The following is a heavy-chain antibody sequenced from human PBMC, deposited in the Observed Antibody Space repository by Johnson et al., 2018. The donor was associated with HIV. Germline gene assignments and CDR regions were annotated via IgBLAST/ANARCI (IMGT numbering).Heavy chain of an antibody. CDR2: ISTSGSTI. CDR1: GFTFSTYG. J-gene: IGHJ3*02. CDR3: ARGGEYSSSLYAFDI. D-gene: IGHD6-13*01. Sequence: VQLVESGGGLVQPGRSLRLSCAASGFTFSTYGMHWIRQAPGKGLEWVSYISTSGSTIYSADSVQGRFTISRDNAKNSLYLQMNSLRAEDTAVYYCARGGEYSSSLYAFDIWGQGTMVTVSS. V-gene: IGHV3-48*04.